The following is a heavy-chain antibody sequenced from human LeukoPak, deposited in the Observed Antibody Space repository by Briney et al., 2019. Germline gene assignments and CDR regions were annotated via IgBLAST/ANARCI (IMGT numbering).Heavy chain of an antibody. J-gene: IGHJ4*02. Sequence: GGSLRLSCAASGFTFSSYWMHWVRQAPGKGLVWVSRINSDGSSTSYADSVKGRFTISRDNAKNTLYLQMNSLRAEDTAVYYCARRNFYDTTGYLCDYWGQGTLVTVSS. CDR2: INSDGSST. CDR1: GFTFSSYW. CDR3: ARRNFYDTTGYLCDY. D-gene: IGHD3-22*01. V-gene: IGHV3-74*01.